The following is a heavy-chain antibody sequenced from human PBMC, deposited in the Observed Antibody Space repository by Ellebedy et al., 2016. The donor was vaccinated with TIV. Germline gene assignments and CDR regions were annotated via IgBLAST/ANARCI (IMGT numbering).Heavy chain of an antibody. V-gene: IGHV3-30*02. D-gene: IGHD3-10*01. Sequence: PGGSLTLSCAASGFTFSAYGMHWVRQAPGRGLEWVTSIRYDGSNKYYTDSVKGRLTISRENSKNTLFMEMNSLRAEDTAIYYCAGLWFGDSPRDNIDYWGRGTLVTVSS. CDR3: AGLWFGDSPRDNIDY. CDR1: GFTFSAYG. J-gene: IGHJ4*02. CDR2: IRYDGSNK.